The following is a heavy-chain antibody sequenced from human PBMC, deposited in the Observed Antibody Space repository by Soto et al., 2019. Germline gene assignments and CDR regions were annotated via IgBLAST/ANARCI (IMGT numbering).Heavy chain of an antibody. D-gene: IGHD2-2*01. CDR2: ISSGGANT. Sequence: EVPLLESGGGLVQPGGSRRLSCAASEFTFSTYAMSWVRQAPGKGLEWVSGISSGGANTFYVDSVKGRFTISRDNSKNTLYLQMNSLRAEDTAVYFCAKGKDCSSSSCYRSAFDLWGQGTMVTVSS. V-gene: IGHV3-23*01. J-gene: IGHJ3*01. CDR3: AKGKDCSSSSCYRSAFDL. CDR1: EFTFSTYA.